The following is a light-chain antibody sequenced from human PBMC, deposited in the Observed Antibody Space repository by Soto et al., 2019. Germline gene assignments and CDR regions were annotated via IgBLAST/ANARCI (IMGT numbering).Light chain of an antibody. Sequence: QSVLTQPASVSGSPEQSITISCTGTSSDIGGSKYVSWYQQPPGKAPKLVIYDVNNRPSGVSNRFSGSKSGNTASLTISGLQAEDEDDYYCSTYTTIRTLFGGGTKLTVL. CDR1: SSDIGGSKY. J-gene: IGLJ2*01. CDR3: STYTTIRTL. V-gene: IGLV2-14*01. CDR2: DVN.